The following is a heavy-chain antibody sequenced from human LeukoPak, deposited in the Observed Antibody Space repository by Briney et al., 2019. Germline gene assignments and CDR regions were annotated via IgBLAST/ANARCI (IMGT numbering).Heavy chain of an antibody. CDR3: ARENYDFWSGYRY. CDR1: GGTFSSYA. Sequence: SVKVSCKASGGTFSSYAISWVRQAPGQGLEWMGRIIPIFGTANYAQKFQGRVTITTDESTSTAYMELSSLRSEDRAVYYCARENYDFWSGYRYWGQGTLVTVSS. CDR2: IIPIFGTA. V-gene: IGHV1-69*05. J-gene: IGHJ4*02. D-gene: IGHD3-3*01.